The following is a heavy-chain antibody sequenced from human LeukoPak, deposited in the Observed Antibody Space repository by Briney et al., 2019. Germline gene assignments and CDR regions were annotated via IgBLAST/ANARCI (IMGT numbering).Heavy chain of an antibody. V-gene: IGHV1-18*01. CDR3: ARDLKRTVGATTASDY. Sequence: ASVKVSCKASGYTFTSYGISWVRQAPGQGLEWMGWISAYNGNTNYAQNFQGRVSMTTDISRSTGYMELRSLTSDDTAVYYCARDLKRTVGATTASDYWGQGTLVTVSS. J-gene: IGHJ4*02. CDR1: GYTFTSYG. D-gene: IGHD1-26*01. CDR2: ISAYNGNT.